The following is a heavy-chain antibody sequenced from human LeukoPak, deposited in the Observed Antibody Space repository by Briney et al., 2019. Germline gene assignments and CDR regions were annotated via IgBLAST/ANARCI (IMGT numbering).Heavy chain of an antibody. V-gene: IGHV4-61*02. D-gene: IGHD1-1*01. CDR1: GNSISSGDYY. CDR3: ARQLGMPFDY. Sequence: SQTLSLTCTVSGNSISSGDYYWSWLRQPAGKGLEWIGRIYTSGSTTYNASLKSRVTMSVDTSKNQFSLKLSSVTAADTAVYYCARQLGMPFDYWGQGTLVTVSS. CDR2: IYTSGST. J-gene: IGHJ4*02.